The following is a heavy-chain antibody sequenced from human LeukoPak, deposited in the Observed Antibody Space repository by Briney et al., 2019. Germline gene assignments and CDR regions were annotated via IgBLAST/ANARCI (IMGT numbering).Heavy chain of an antibody. V-gene: IGHV3-66*01. D-gene: IGHD6-19*01. CDR1: GFTVSSNY. CDR2: IYSGGST. CDR3: ERSKQLLSLGRYYGMDV. Sequence: GGSLRLSCAASGFTVSSNYMSWVRQAPGKGLEWVSVIYSGGSTYYADSVKGRFTISRDNSKNTLYLQMNSLRAEDTAVYYCERSKQLLSLGRYYGMDVWSQASTATAPS. J-gene: IGHJ6*02.